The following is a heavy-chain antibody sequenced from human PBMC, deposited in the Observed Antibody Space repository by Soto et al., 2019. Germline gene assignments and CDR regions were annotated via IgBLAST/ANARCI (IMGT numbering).Heavy chain of an antibody. Sequence: GGSLRLSCAASGFTFSSYGMHWVRQAPGKGLEWVAVISYDGSNKYYADSVKGRFTISRDNSKNTLYLQMNSLRAEDTAVYYCAKDQVYRSGRDGMDVWGQGTTVTVSS. CDR3: AKDQVYRSGRDGMDV. CDR1: GFTFSSYG. J-gene: IGHJ6*02. V-gene: IGHV3-30*18. CDR2: ISYDGSNK. D-gene: IGHD6-19*01.